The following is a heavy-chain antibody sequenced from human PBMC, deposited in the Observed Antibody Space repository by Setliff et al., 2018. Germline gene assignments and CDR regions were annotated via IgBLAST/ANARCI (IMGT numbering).Heavy chain of an antibody. V-gene: IGHV1-24*01. J-gene: IGHJ4*02. D-gene: IGHD3-22*01. CDR1: GYTLTELS. CDR3: ATWYYYDSSGYYLYY. Sequence: ASVKVSCKVSGYTLTELSMHWVRQAPGKGLEWMGGFEPEDGETIYAQKFQGRVTITTDESTSTAYMELSSLRSEDTAVYYCATWYYYDSSGYYLYYWGQGTLVTVSS. CDR2: FEPEDGET.